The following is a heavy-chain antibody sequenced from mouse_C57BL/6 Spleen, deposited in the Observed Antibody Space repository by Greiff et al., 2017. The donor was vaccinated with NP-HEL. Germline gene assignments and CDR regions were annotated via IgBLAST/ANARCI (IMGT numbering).Heavy chain of an antibody. D-gene: IGHD2-3*01. CDR3: ARRDGYYGWFAY. Sequence: VQLQQSGPELVKPGASVKISCKASGYTFTDYYINWVKPRPGQGLEWIGWIFPGSGSTYDNEKFKGKATLTVDKASRTAYMLLSSLTSEDSAVYFCARRDGYYGWFAYWGQGTLVTVSA. CDR2: IFPGSGST. CDR1: GYTFTDYY. J-gene: IGHJ3*01. V-gene: IGHV1-75*01.